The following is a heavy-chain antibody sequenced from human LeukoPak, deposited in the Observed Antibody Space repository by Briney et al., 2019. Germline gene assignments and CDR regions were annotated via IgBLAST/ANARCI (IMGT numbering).Heavy chain of an antibody. D-gene: IGHD3-10*01. CDR3: AKPGRGDYGSGSLDLYYYYGMDV. J-gene: IGHJ6*02. V-gene: IGHV3-9*01. Sequence: PGGSLRLSCAASGFTFDDYAMHWVRQAPGKGLEWVSGISWNSGSIGYADSVKGRFTISRDNAKNSLYLQMNSLRAEDTAVYYCAKPGRGDYGSGSLDLYYYYGMDVWGQGTTVTVSS. CDR2: ISWNSGSI. CDR1: GFTFDDYA.